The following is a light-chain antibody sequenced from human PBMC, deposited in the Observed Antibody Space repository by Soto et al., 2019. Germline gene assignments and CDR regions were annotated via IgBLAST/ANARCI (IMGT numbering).Light chain of an antibody. CDR1: SSDVGGYNF. CDR3: SSYTTSSTVV. V-gene: IGLV2-14*03. Sequence: QSALTQPASVFGSPGQSITISCTGTSSDVGGYNFVSWYQQLPGKAPKLMIYEVTSWPSGVSNRFSGSKSGNTASLTISGLQPEDEADYYCSSYTTSSTVVFGTGTKVTVL. J-gene: IGLJ1*01. CDR2: EVT.